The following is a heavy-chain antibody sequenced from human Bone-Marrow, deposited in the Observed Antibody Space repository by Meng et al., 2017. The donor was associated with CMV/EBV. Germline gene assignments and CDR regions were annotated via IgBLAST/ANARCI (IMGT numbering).Heavy chain of an antibody. CDR3: ARVRRVRYFDLDYYYGKDV. V-gene: IGHV1-69*05. Sequence: SVKVSCKASGGTFSSYAISWVRQAPGQGLEWMGGIIPIFGTANYAQKFQGRVTITTDESTSTAYMELSSLRSEDTAVYYCARVRRVRYFDLDYYYGKDVWARGTTVTVYS. CDR1: GGTFSSYA. J-gene: IGHJ6*01. D-gene: IGHD3-9*01. CDR2: IIPIFGTA.